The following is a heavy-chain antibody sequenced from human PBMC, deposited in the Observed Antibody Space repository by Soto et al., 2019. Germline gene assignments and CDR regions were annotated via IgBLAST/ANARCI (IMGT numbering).Heavy chain of an antibody. Sequence: EVQLVESGGGLVQPGRSLRLSCAASGFTFDDYAMHWVRQGPGKGLECVSSISWNRGNLGYADSVKGRFTISRDNAKNSLYLQMNSLRGEDTALYYCAKGASTTVFAFNDYWGQGTLVTVSS. CDR3: AKGASTTVFAFNDY. V-gene: IGHV3-9*01. D-gene: IGHD4-17*01. CDR1: GFTFDDYA. J-gene: IGHJ4*02. CDR2: ISWNRGNL.